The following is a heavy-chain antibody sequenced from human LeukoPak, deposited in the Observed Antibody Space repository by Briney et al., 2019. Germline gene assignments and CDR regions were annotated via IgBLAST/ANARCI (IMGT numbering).Heavy chain of an antibody. CDR2: IYHSGST. J-gene: IGHJ4*02. D-gene: IGHD4/OR15-4a*01. CDR1: GYSISSGYY. V-gene: IGHV4-38-2*01. CDR3: ASEVLGFDY. Sequence: SETLSLTCAVSGYSISSGYYWGWIRQPPGKGLEWIGSIYHSGSTYYNPSLKSRVTISVDTSKNQFSLKLSSVTAADTAVYYCASEVLGFDYWGQGTPVTVSS.